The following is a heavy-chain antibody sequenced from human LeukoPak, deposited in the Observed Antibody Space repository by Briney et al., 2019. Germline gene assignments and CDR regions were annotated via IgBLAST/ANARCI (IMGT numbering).Heavy chain of an antibody. CDR1: GYSFTSYW. CDR2: IYPGDSDT. J-gene: IGHJ6*02. CDR3: ARHAVDPQGYYYYGMDV. Sequence: GESLKISCKGSGYSFTSYWIGWVRQMPGKGLEWMGIIYPGDSDTRYSPSFQGQVTISADKSISTAYLQWSSLKASDTAMYYCARHAVDPQGYYYYGMDVWGQGTTVTVSS. V-gene: IGHV5-51*01.